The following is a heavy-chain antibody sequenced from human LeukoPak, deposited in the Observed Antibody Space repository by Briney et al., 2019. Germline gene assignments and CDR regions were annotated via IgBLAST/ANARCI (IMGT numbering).Heavy chain of an antibody. D-gene: IGHD1-1*01. Sequence: PGESLNISCKGSGYSFPCFWIGWVRPAPRQGLGWIGIIYPGDSDTRYSPSFQGQVTISADKSISTAYLQWTSLKASDTAMYYCAIHPWNDHSAFDIAGKWTTATVAS. J-gene: IGHJ3*02. V-gene: IGHV5-51*01. CDR2: IYPGDSDT. CDR3: AIHPWNDHSAFDI. CDR1: GYSFPCFW.